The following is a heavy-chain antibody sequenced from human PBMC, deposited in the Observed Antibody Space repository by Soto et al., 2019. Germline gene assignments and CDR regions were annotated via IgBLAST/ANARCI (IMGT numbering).Heavy chain of an antibody. D-gene: IGHD3-16*01. Sequence: QVQLVQSGAEVKKPGASVKVSCKASGYTFTSYGLSWVRQAPGQGLEWMGWINGYTGNTNYAQKFQGRVTMTTDTSTNTAYLDLFTLISDDTAVYYCARSWVTGKGGIDAWGQGTTVTVSS. CDR1: GYTFTSYG. CDR2: INGYTGNT. CDR3: ARSWVTGKGGIDA. J-gene: IGHJ6*02. V-gene: IGHV1-18*04.